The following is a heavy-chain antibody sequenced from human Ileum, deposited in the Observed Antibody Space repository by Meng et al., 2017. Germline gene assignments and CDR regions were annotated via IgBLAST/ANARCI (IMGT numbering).Heavy chain of an antibody. Sequence: GESLKISCAASGFAFSSSSLSWVRQAPGKGLEWVAVITGGAGDTYYADSVKGRFTISRDNAKNTASLQMNSLRVDDTAVYYCARDLQKWCIWGQGTLVTVSS. CDR3: ARDLQKWCI. V-gene: IGHV3-23*01. CDR1: GFAFSSSS. D-gene: IGHD2-8*01. CDR2: ITGGAGDT. J-gene: IGHJ4*02.